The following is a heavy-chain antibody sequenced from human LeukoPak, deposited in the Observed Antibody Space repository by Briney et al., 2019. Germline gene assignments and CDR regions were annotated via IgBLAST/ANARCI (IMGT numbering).Heavy chain of an antibody. J-gene: IGHJ4*02. D-gene: IGHD6-13*01. V-gene: IGHV1-8*01. CDR1: GYTFTSYD. CDR3: ARARAAAGIDFDY. Sequence: ASVKVSCKASGYTFTSYDINWVRQATGQGLEWMGWMNPNSGNTGYAQKFQGRVTMTRNTSISTAYMELSSLRSEDTAVYYWARARAAAGIDFDYWGQGTLVTVSS. CDR2: MNPNSGNT.